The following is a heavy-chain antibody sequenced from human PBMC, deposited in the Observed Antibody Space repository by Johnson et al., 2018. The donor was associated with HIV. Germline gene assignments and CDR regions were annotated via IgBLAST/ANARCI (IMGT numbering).Heavy chain of an antibody. CDR3: ARSISMIIVGDAFDI. CDR1: GFTFSSYG. CDR2: IRSKPYSSAT. Sequence: VQLVESGGGVVQPGGSLRLSCAASGFTFSSYGMHWVRQAPEKGLEWVGRIRSKPYSSATAYAASVTGRFTISRDDSKNSLYLQMNSLRLEDTAVYYCARSISMIIVGDAFDIWGQGTMVTVSS. V-gene: IGHV3-73*01. D-gene: IGHD3-22*01. J-gene: IGHJ3*02.